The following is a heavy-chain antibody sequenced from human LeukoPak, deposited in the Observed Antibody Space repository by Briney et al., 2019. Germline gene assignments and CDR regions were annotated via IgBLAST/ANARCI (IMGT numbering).Heavy chain of an antibody. CDR2: IKSKTDGGTT. D-gene: IGHD6-19*01. CDR1: GFTFSNAW. J-gene: IGHJ4*02. Sequence: GGSLRLSCAASGFTFSNAWMSWVRQAPGKGLEWVGRIKSKTDGGTTDYAAPVKGRFTISRDDSKNTLYLQMNSLRAEDTAVYYCAKDISSGWPYCFDYWGQGTLVTVSS. V-gene: IGHV3-15*01. CDR3: AKDISSGWPYCFDY.